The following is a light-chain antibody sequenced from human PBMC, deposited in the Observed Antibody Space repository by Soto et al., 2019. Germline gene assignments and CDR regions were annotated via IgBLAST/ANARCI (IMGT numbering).Light chain of an antibody. J-gene: IGKJ2*01. CDR2: NAS. Sequence: DIQMTQSRSTLSASVGDRVTITCRASQSISDWLAWYQQKPGKAPNLLIYNASSLESGVPSRFSGSGSGTEFTLTISSLQPDDFATYYCQHYNSYPYTFGQGTKLEIK. V-gene: IGKV1-5*03. CDR3: QHYNSYPYT. CDR1: QSISDW.